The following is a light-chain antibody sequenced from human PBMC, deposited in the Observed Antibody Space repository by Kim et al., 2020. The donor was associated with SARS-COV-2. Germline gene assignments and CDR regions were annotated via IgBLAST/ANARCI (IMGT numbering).Light chain of an antibody. CDR2: YDS. Sequence: APRKTVRITCGGNNIGSKSVHWYQQKPGQAPVLVIYYDSDRPSGIPERFSGSNSGNTATLTISRVEAGDEADYYCQVWDSSSDHVVFGGGTQLTVL. CDR1: NIGSKS. J-gene: IGLJ2*01. V-gene: IGLV3-21*04. CDR3: QVWDSSSDHVV.